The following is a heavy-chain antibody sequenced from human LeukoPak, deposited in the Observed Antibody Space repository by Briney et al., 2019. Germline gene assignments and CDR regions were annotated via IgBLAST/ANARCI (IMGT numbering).Heavy chain of an antibody. CDR3: ATGQLQKHNWFDP. Sequence: ASVKVSCKVSGYTLTELSMHWVRRAPGKGLEWMGGFDPEDGETIYAQKFQGRVTMTEDTSTDTAYMELSSLRSEDTAVYYCATGQLQKHNWFDPWGQGTLVTVSS. V-gene: IGHV1-24*01. D-gene: IGHD2-2*01. CDR1: GYTLTELS. J-gene: IGHJ5*02. CDR2: FDPEDGET.